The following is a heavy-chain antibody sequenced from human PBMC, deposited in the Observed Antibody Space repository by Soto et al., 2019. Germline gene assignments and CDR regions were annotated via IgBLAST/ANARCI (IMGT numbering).Heavy chain of an antibody. CDR2: IWYDGSNK. D-gene: IGHD3-3*01. CDR3: PLALDFRSAYFDY. Sequence: GGSLRLSCAASGFTFSSYGMHWVRQAPGKGLEWVAVIWYDGSNKYYADSVKGRFTISRDNSKNTLYLQMNSLRAEDTAVYYCPLALDFRSAYFDYWGQGFLVTASS. J-gene: IGHJ4*02. V-gene: IGHV3-33*01. CDR1: GFTFSSYG.